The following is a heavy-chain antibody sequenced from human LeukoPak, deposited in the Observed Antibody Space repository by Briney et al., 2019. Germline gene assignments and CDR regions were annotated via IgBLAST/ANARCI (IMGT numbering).Heavy chain of an antibody. CDR3: VGFYETY. Sequence: PGGSLRLSCAASGNYWMHWVRHVPGKGLVWVSHINSDGSWTSYADSVKGRFTISKDNAKNTVYLQMNSLRAEDTAVYYCVGFYETYWGRGTLVTVSS. CDR2: INSDGSWT. D-gene: IGHD2/OR15-2a*01. V-gene: IGHV3-74*01. CDR1: GNYW. J-gene: IGHJ4*02.